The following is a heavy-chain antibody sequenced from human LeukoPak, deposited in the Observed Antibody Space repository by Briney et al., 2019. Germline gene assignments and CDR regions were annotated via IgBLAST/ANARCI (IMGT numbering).Heavy chain of an antibody. V-gene: IGHV4-4*08. CDR1: GGSMFSYY. Sequence: SETLSLTCSVSGGSMFSYYWNWIRQSPGKGLEWIGFVYSNGMTTYNPSLRSRGTISIATSRNQFSLRLTSVTAADTATYYCTRRAYYDSSGYNPTAGYFDLWGRGTLGTVSS. J-gene: IGHJ2*01. CDR3: TRRAYYDSSGYNPTAGYFDL. CDR2: VYSNGMT. D-gene: IGHD3-22*01.